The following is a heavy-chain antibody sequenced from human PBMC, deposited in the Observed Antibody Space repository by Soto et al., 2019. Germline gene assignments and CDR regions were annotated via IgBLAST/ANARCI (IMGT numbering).Heavy chain of an antibody. CDR2: IYYSGST. J-gene: IGHJ6*02. CDR1: GGSISSGDYY. D-gene: IGHD3-22*01. Sequence: SETLSLTCTVSGGSISSGDYYWSWIRQPPGKGLEWIGYIYYSGSTYYNPSFKSRVTISVDTSKNQFSLKLSSVTAADTAVYYCARDGYYDSSGYYYYYGMDVWGQGTTVTVSS. V-gene: IGHV4-30-4*01. CDR3: ARDGYYDSSGYYYYYGMDV.